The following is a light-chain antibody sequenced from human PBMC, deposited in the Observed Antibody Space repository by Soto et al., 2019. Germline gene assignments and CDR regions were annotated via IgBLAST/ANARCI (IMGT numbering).Light chain of an antibody. CDR3: HQTHSLPQT. J-gene: IGKJ1*01. CDR2: GAS. Sequence: DIQMSQSPYFLSASVGDRVTITCRASQSITTYLNWYQQKPGKATRLLMYGASNLQSGGPSRFSGSESGTEFTLTISSLLPDDLATYCCHQTHSLPQTVGQGTKVDTK. V-gene: IGKV1-39*01. CDR1: QSITTY.